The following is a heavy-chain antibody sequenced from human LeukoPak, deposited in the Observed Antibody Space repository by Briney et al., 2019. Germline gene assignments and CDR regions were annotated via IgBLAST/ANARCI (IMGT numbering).Heavy chain of an antibody. J-gene: IGHJ4*02. CDR2: ISYDGSNK. CDR3: AKDTRYFDY. Sequence: PGGSLRLSCAPSGFTFSSYGMHWVRQAPGKGLEWVAVISYDGSNKYYADSVKGRFTISRDNSKNTLYLQMNSLRAEDTAVYYCAKDTRYFDYWGQGTLVTVSS. CDR1: GFTFSSYG. D-gene: IGHD2-15*01. V-gene: IGHV3-30*18.